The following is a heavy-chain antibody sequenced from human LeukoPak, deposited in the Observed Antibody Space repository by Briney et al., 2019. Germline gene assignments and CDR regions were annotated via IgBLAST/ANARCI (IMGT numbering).Heavy chain of an antibody. Sequence: GGSLRLSCAASGFTFSSYSMNWVRQAPGKGLEWVSSISSSSSYIYYADSVKGRFTISRDNAKNSLYLQMNSLRAEDTAVYYCARGDPYCSSTSCYVYYYYYYGMDVWGQGTTVTVSS. CDR3: ARGDPYCSSTSCYVYYYYYYGMDV. V-gene: IGHV3-21*01. D-gene: IGHD2-2*01. J-gene: IGHJ6*02. CDR2: ISSSSSYI. CDR1: GFTFSSYS.